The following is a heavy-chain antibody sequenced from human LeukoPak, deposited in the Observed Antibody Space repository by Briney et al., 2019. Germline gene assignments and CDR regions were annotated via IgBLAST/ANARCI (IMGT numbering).Heavy chain of an antibody. CDR3: ARHRHGILTGYYKPGVNNWFDP. Sequence: SETLSLTCTVSGGSISSYYWSWIRQPPGKGLEWIGYIYYSGSTNYNPSLKSRVTISVDTSKNQFSLKLSSVTAADTAVYYCARHRHGILTGYYKPGVNNWFDPWGQGTLVTVSS. V-gene: IGHV4-59*08. D-gene: IGHD3-9*01. J-gene: IGHJ5*02. CDR2: IYYSGST. CDR1: GGSISSYY.